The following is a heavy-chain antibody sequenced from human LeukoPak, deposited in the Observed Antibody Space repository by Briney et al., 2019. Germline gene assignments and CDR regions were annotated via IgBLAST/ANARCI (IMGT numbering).Heavy chain of an antibody. CDR3: AREGIVVVPAATFNWFDP. Sequence: SETLSLTCTVSGGSISSGYYCGCIRQPPRKGLEWIGSIYHSGSTYYNPSPNSRVTISVDTYNNQFSLKLNSVTAADTAVYYCAREGIVVVPAATFNWFDPWGQGTLVTVSS. J-gene: IGHJ5*02. CDR1: GGSISSGYY. CDR2: IYHSGST. D-gene: IGHD2-2*01. V-gene: IGHV4-38-2*02.